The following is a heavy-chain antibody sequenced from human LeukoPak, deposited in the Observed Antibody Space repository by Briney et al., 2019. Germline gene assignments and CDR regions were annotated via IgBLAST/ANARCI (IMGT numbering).Heavy chain of an antibody. Sequence: GSLGLSFAASGFPFSSYSMNWVRPAPGKGLGGGSYIISSSSTIYYADSVKGRFTISRDNAKNSLYLQMNSLRAEDTAVYYCARMATTVTWGTLSHFDYWGQGTLVTVSS. CDR1: GFPFSSYS. J-gene: IGHJ4*02. D-gene: IGHD4-11*01. CDR2: IISSSSTI. V-gene: IGHV3-48*01. CDR3: ARMATTVTWGTLSHFDY.